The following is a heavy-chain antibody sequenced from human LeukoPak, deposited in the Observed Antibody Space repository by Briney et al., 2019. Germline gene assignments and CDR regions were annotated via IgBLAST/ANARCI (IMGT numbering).Heavy chain of an antibody. CDR2: ISSSSYI. Sequence: GGSLRLSCAASGFTFSSYSINWVRQAPGKGLEWVSSISSSSYIYYADSVKGRSTISRDNAKNSLYLQMNSLRAEDTAVYYCVIAAAGRATDYWGQGTLVTVSS. CDR1: GFTFSSYS. D-gene: IGHD6-13*01. CDR3: VIAAAGRATDY. V-gene: IGHV3-21*01. J-gene: IGHJ4*02.